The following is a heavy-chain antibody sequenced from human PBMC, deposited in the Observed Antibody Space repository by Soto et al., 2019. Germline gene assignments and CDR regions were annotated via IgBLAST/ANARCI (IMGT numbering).Heavy chain of an antibody. CDR1: GFTFSSYA. V-gene: IGHV3-23*01. CDR3: AKDPQDQRPQNDS. CDR2: LSGYTGNT. J-gene: IGHJ4*02. Sequence: EVQLLESGGGLVQPGGSLRLCCAASGFTFSSYAMSWVRQAPGKGLEWVSSLSGYTGNTYYADSVKGRFTISRDNSKNTLYLQMNSLRAEDTAVYYCAKDPQDQRPQNDSWVQGTLVTVSS.